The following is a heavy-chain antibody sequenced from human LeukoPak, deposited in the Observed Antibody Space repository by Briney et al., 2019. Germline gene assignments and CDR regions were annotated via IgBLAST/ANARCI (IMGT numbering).Heavy chain of an antibody. CDR2: IYHSGST. J-gene: IGHJ4*02. V-gene: IGHV4-38-2*02. CDR3: ARGGYCSSTSCSSIDY. D-gene: IGHD2-2*01. Sequence: SETLSLTCTVSGYSISTGYYWGWIRPPPGKGLEWIGSIYHSGSTYYNPSLKSRVTISVDTSTNQFSLKLSSVTAADTAVYYCARGGYCSSTSCSSIDYWGQGTLVTVSS. CDR1: GYSISTGYY.